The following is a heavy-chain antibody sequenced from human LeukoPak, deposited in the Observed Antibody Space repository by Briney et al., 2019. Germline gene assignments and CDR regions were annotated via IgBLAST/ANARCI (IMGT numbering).Heavy chain of an antibody. CDR2: IKCRTDGGAT. CDR3: TTEYRDSSGWYGAFDI. D-gene: IGHD6-19*01. V-gene: IGHV3-15*01. J-gene: IGHJ3*02. Sequence: GGSLRLSCAASGFLYTIACMRWVREATGKGVECVGRIKCRTDGGATDFAAPVKGRCTISRDDSKNTLYLQMNSLKIENTAVYYCTTEYRDSSGWYGAFDIWGQGTMVTVSS. CDR1: GFLYTIAC.